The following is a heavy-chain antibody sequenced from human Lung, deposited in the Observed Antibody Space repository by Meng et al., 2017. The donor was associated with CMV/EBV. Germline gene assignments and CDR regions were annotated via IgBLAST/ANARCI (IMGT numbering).Heavy chain of an antibody. D-gene: IGHD6-13*01. CDR3: ARDLAAPGTGSGWDYYYYGTDV. Sequence: ASXXVSXKASGYTFTSYYMNWVRQAPGQGLEWMGIINPSGGSTSYAQKFQGRVTMIRDTSTSTVYMELCSLRSEETAVYYCARDLAAPGTGSGWDYYYYGTDVXDQGXTVTVSS. CDR2: INPSGGST. CDR1: GYTFTSYY. J-gene: IGHJ6*02. V-gene: IGHV1-46*01.